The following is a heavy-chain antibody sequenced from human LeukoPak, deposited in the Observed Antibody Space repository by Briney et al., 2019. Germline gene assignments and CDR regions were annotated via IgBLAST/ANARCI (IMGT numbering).Heavy chain of an antibody. V-gene: IGHV3-74*01. J-gene: IGHJ6*03. CDR1: GLTFSSYW. Sequence: GGSLRLSCAASGLTFSSYWMHWVRQAPGKGLVWVSRINSDGSSTSYADSVKGRFTISRDNAKNTLYLQMNSLRAEDTAVYYCARSGHHYDFWSGYFSYYYYYMDVWGKGTTVTVSS. CDR2: INSDGSST. D-gene: IGHD3-3*01. CDR3: ARSGHHYDFWSGYFSYYYYYMDV.